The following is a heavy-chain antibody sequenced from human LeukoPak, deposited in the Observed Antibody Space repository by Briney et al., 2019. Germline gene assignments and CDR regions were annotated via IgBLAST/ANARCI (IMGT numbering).Heavy chain of an antibody. V-gene: IGHV3-64*01. CDR2: ISSNGGST. D-gene: IGHD2-2*01. Sequence: PGGSLRLSCAASGFTFSSYAMHWVRQAPGKGLECVSAISSNGGSTYYANSVKGRFTISRDNSKNTLYLQMGSLRAEDMAVYYCARAHCSSTSCRSDWFDPWGQGTLVAVSS. CDR3: ARAHCSSTSCRSDWFDP. CDR1: GFTFSSYA. J-gene: IGHJ5*02.